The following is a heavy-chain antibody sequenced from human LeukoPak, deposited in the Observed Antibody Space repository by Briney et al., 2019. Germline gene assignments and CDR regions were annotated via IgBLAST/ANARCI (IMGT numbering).Heavy chain of an antibody. D-gene: IGHD1-26*01. Sequence: GGSLRLSCAASGFTFSSYWMHWVRQAPGKGLVWVSRINSDGSSTSYADSVKGRFTISRDNAKNTLYLQMNSLRAEDTAVYYCAREKYSGSHPYWGQGTLVTVSS. J-gene: IGHJ4*02. CDR2: INSDGSST. V-gene: IGHV3-74*01. CDR3: AREKYSGSHPY. CDR1: GFTFSSYW.